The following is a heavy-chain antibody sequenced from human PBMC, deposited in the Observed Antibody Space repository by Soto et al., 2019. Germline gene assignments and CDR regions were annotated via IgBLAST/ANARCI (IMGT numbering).Heavy chain of an antibody. CDR1: GYTFTIYG. Sequence: QVQLVQSGGEVKKPGASVKVSCKASGYTFTIYGINWVRQAPGQGLEWMGWISPDNGNTNSAQKLQGSVTMTTDTSTSTAYMELRTLRSDDTALYYCASALGYSGYAGMDLWGQGTTVTVSS. CDR3: ASALGYSGYAGMDL. CDR2: ISPDNGNT. J-gene: IGHJ6*02. D-gene: IGHD5-12*01. V-gene: IGHV1-18*01.